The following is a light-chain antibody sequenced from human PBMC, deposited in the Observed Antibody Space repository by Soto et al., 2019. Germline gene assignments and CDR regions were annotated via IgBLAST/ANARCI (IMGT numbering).Light chain of an antibody. CDR3: QQRSNWPPIT. Sequence: EIVLTQSPSTLSFSPGGRVTLSCRASLSVSSYVAWYQQKPGQAPRLLIYDASNRATGIPARFSGSGSGTDFTLTITSLEPEDFAVYYCQQRSNWPPITFGQGTRVDIK. V-gene: IGKV3-11*01. CDR2: DAS. J-gene: IGKJ5*01. CDR1: LSVSSY.